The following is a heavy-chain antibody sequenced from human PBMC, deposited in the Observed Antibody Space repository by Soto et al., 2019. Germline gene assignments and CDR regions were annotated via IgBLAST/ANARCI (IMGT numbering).Heavy chain of an antibody. CDR3: ARLVDGYNTGKGFDY. J-gene: IGHJ4*02. CDR2: IIPIFGTA. V-gene: IGHV1-69*12. Sequence: QVQLVQSGAVVKKPGSSVKVSCKASGGTFSSYAISWVRQAPGEGLEWMGGIIPIFGTANYAQKFQGRVTITADESTSTAYMELSSLRSEDTAVYYCARLVDGYNTGKGFDYWGQGTLVTVSS. CDR1: GGTFSSYA. D-gene: IGHD5-12*01.